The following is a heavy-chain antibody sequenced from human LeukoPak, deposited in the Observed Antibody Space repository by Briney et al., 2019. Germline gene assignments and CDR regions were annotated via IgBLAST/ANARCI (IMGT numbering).Heavy chain of an antibody. CDR1: GFTFSTYT. CDR3: AKDLWDSGSQAYFDY. D-gene: IGHD3-10*01. Sequence: TGGSLRLSCAASGFTFSTYTMYWVRHPPGKRLEWVSIIGNNGGGIHYADSVRGRFTISRDNSKNALYLQMDSLRVEDTAVYYCAKDLWDSGSQAYFDYWGQGTLVTVSS. J-gene: IGHJ4*02. V-gene: IGHV3-23*01. CDR2: IGNNGGGI.